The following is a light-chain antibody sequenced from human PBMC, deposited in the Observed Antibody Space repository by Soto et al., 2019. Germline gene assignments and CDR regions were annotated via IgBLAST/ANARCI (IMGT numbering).Light chain of an antibody. Sequence: VMTQAPATLSLSPGDTVTLSCRAAHGLRNYLAWYQQKLGQAPRLLIYGASTRATGIPARFSGSGSGTEFTLTISRLQSEDFAVYYCQQYNNWPLTFGGGTKVDIK. J-gene: IGKJ4*02. CDR2: GAS. CDR1: HGLRNY. V-gene: IGKV3-15*01. CDR3: QQYNNWPLT.